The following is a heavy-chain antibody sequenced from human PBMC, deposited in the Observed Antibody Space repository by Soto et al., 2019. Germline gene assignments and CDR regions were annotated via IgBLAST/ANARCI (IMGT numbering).Heavy chain of an antibody. D-gene: IGHD2-15*01. Sequence: GGSLRLSCAASGFTFSDAWMSCVRQAPGKGLDWVGRIKSQSDGGTTEYAARVRGRFTISRDGSKNTLYLQMNSVKTEDTAVYYSTTDLGRIAVVVGSTGYFTAWGQGT. CDR1: GFTFSDAW. V-gene: IGHV3-15*01. CDR2: IKSQSDGGTT. CDR3: TTDLGRIAVVVGSTGYFTA. J-gene: IGHJ5*02.